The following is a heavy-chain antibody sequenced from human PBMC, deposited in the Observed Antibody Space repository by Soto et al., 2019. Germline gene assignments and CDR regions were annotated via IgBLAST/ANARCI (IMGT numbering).Heavy chain of an antibody. CDR3: AKDEVPTYYDSSGYYHFTDY. CDR1: GFTFSSYG. V-gene: IGHV3-30*18. J-gene: IGHJ4*02. Sequence: GGSLRLSCAASGFTFSSYGMHWVRQAPGKGLEWVAVISYDGSNKYYADSVKGRFTISRDNSKNTLYLQMNSLRAEDTAVYYCAKDEVPTYYDSSGYYHFTDYWGQGTLVTVS. CDR2: ISYDGSNK. D-gene: IGHD3-22*01.